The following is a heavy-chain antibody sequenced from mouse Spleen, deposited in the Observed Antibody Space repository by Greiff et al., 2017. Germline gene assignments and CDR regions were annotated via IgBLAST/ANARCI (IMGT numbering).Heavy chain of an antibody. D-gene: IGHD1-2*01. Sequence: EVHLVESGGGLVKPGGSLKLSCAASGFTFSDYGMHWVRQAPEKGLEWVAYISSGSSTIYYADTVTGRFTISRDNAKNTLFLQMTSLRSEDTAMFYCARRHYGSYLDFDVWGTGTTVTVSS. CDR1: GFTFSDYG. J-gene: IGHJ1*03. CDR2: ISSGSSTI. V-gene: IGHV5-17*01. CDR3: ARRHYGSYLDFDV.